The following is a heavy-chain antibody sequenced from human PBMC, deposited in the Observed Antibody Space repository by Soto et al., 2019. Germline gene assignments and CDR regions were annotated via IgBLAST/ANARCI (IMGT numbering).Heavy chain of an antibody. D-gene: IGHD3-10*01. CDR1: GGSISSSSYY. CDR3: ARLRSGSRPNFDY. Sequence: SETLSLTCTVSGGSISSSSYYWGWIRQPPGKGLEWIGSIYYSGSTYYNPSLKSRVTISVDTSKNQFSLKLSSVTAADTAVYYCARLRSGSRPNFDYWGQGTLVTVSS. V-gene: IGHV4-39*01. CDR2: IYYSGST. J-gene: IGHJ4*02.